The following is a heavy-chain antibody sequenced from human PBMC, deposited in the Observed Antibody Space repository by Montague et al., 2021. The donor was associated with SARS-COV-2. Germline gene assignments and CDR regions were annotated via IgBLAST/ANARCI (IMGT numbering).Heavy chain of an antibody. CDR1: GGSISSYY. CDR2: IYYSGST. V-gene: IGHV4-59*01. J-gene: IGHJ3*02. CDR3: ARGSGWMGNAFDI. D-gene: IGHD6-19*01. Sequence: SETLSLTCTVSGGSISSYYWSWIRQPPGKGLEWIGYIYYSGSTNSNPSLKSRVTISVDTSTDQSSLKLSSVTAADTAVYYCARGSGWMGNAFDIWGQGTMVTVSS.